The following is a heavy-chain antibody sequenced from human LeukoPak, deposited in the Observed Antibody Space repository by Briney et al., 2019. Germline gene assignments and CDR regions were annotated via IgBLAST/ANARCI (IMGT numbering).Heavy chain of an antibody. CDR3: ARGLMVRGVLVDY. J-gene: IGHJ4*02. Sequence: SETLSLTRTVSGGSISSYYWSWIRQPPGKGLEWIGYIYYSGSTNYNPSLKSRVTISVDTSKNQFSLKLSSVTAADTAVYYCARGLMVRGVLVDYWGQGTLVTVSS. CDR2: IYYSGST. V-gene: IGHV4-59*01. D-gene: IGHD3-10*01. CDR1: GGSISSYY.